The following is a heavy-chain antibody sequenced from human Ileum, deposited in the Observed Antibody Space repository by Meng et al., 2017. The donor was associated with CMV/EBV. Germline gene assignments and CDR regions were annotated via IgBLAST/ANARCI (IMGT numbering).Heavy chain of an antibody. CDR3: ARGYDGSGYVDY. CDR1: GFTFHDYG. D-gene: IGHD3-22*01. Sequence: CATSGFTFHDYGMSWVRHAPGKGLEWVSGINWDGGSTGYADSVKGRFIISRDNGKKSLYLHMNSLRAEDTALYYCARGYDGSGYVDYRGQGTLVTVSS. J-gene: IGHJ4*02. CDR2: INWDGGST. V-gene: IGHV3-20*04.